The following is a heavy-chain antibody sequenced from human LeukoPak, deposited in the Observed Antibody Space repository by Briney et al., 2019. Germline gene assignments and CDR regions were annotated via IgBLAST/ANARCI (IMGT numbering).Heavy chain of an antibody. Sequence: GGSLRLSCAASGFTFSSYWMHWVRQAPGKGLEWVSGISWNSGSIGYADSVKGRFTISRDNAKNSLYLQMNSLRAEDTALYYCAKSLRSYDSSGYPDYWGQGTLVTVSS. CDR3: AKSLRSYDSSGYPDY. V-gene: IGHV3-9*01. D-gene: IGHD3-22*01. CDR1: GFTFSSYW. J-gene: IGHJ4*02. CDR2: ISWNSGSI.